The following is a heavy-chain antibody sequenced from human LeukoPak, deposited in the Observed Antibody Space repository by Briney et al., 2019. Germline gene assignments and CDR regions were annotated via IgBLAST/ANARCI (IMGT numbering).Heavy chain of an antibody. D-gene: IGHD3-10*01. CDR3: ARGRGRVPITMVRGVIAQYNWFDP. J-gene: IGHJ5*02. CDR2: IIPIFGTA. V-gene: IGHV1-69*06. CDR1: GGTFSSYA. Sequence: GASVKVSCKASGGTFSSYAISWVRQAPGQGLEWMGGIIPIFGTANYAQKFQGRVTITADKSTSTAYMELSSLRSEDTAVYYCARGRGRVPITMVRGVIAQYNWFDPWGQGTLVTVSS.